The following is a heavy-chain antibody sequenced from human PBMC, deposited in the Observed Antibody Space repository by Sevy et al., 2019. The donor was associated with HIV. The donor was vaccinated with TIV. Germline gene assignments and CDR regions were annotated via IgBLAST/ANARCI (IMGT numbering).Heavy chain of an antibody. V-gene: IGHV3-49*04. D-gene: IGHD1-26*01. Sequence: GGSLRLSCATSGFTFGDYCMSWVRQAPGKGLEWISFFKSKAHGGTAENAASVKDIFTISRDDSKGIVYLQMNNLKTEDTAVYFCTRWSGSQSIFDYWGQGTLVTVSS. CDR2: FKSKAHGGTA. J-gene: IGHJ4*02. CDR3: TRWSGSQSIFDY. CDR1: GFTFGDYC.